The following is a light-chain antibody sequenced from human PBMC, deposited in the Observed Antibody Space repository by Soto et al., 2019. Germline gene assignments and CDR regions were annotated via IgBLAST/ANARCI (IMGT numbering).Light chain of an antibody. CDR1: QSISSW. CDR3: QQYDTYPFA. V-gene: IGKV1-5*03. J-gene: IGKJ2*01. CDR2: KAS. Sequence: DIQMTQSPSTLSASVGDRVTITCRASQSISSWLAWYQQKPGQAPKLLIYKASSLESGGPSRFSGSGSGTEFTLTISSLQPDDFATYYCQQYDTYPFAFGQGTKLQIK.